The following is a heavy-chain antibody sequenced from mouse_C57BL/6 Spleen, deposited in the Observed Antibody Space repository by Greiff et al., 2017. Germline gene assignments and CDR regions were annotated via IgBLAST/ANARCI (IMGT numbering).Heavy chain of an antibody. D-gene: IGHD3-2*02. CDR3: ARSAQDTAWFAY. CDR2: INPNNGGT. CDR1: GYTFTDYY. Sequence: EVQLQQSGPELVKPGASVKISCKASGYTFTDYYMNWVKQSHGKSLEWIGDINPNNGGTSYNQKFKGKATLTVDKSSSTAYMELRSLTSEDSAVYYCARSAQDTAWFAYWGQGTLVTVSA. V-gene: IGHV1-26*01. J-gene: IGHJ3*01.